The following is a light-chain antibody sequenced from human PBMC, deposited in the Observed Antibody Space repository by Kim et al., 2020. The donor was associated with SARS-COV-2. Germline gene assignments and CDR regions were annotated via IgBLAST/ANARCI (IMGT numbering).Light chain of an antibody. V-gene: IGKV1-5*01. Sequence: DIQMTQSPSTLSASVGDRVSITCRASQSISSWLAWYQQKPGTAPKLLIYDASTLESGVPSRSSGSGSGTEFTLTISSLQPDDFATYYCQQYNSYSPYTFGQGTKLEI. CDR3: QQYNSYSPYT. CDR1: QSISSW. J-gene: IGKJ2*01. CDR2: DAS.